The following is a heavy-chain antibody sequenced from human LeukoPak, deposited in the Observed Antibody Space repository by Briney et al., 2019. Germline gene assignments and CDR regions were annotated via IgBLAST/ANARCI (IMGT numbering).Heavy chain of an antibody. Sequence: GESLKISCQGSGYSSTSYWIGWVRQMPGKGLEWMGIIYPGDSDTRYSPSFQGQVTISADKSISTAYLQWSSLKASDTAMYYCARHGAKVTTNDAFDIWGQGTMVTVSS. J-gene: IGHJ3*02. CDR2: IYPGDSDT. V-gene: IGHV5-51*01. D-gene: IGHD4-17*01. CDR3: ARHGAKVTTNDAFDI. CDR1: GYSSTSYW.